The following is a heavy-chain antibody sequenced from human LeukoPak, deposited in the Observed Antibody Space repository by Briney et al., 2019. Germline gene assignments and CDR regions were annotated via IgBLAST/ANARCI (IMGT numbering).Heavy chain of an antibody. V-gene: IGHV3-30*03. CDR1: GFTFSSYG. CDR2: ISYDGSNK. D-gene: IGHD5-12*01. CDR3: ARDRGSGYDFEN. Sequence: GSLRLPFSASGFTFSSYGLHWVRQAPGKGLEWVAVISYDGSNKYYADSVKGRFTISRDNSKNTLYLQMNSLRAEDTAVYYCARDRGSGYDFENWGQGTLVTVSS. J-gene: IGHJ4*02.